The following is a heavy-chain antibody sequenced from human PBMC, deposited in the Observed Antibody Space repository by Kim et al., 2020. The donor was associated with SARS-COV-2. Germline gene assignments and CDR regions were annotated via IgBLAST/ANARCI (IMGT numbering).Heavy chain of an antibody. CDR2: IYYTGNT. V-gene: IGHV4-31*03. J-gene: IGHJ5*02. D-gene: IGHD1-7*01. CDR3: ARVIERASGTYWFDP. Sequence: TLSLTCTVSGGSINTGGYYWSWIRQHPGKDLEWLGYIYYTGNTYYKRSLKSRLTISVDTSKNQFSLNLRSVTAADTAVYYCARVIERASGTYWFDPWGQGTLVTVSS. CDR1: GGSINTGGYY.